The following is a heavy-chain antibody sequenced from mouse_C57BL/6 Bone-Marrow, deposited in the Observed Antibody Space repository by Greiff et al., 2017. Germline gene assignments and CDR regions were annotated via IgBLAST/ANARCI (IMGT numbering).Heavy chain of an antibody. V-gene: IGHV2-6*01. CDR3: ASDLGRGFAY. Sequence: VQLKESGPGLVAPSPSLSITCTVSGFSFTSYGVDWVRQSPGKGLEWLGVIWGDGSTNYNSALKSRLSISKDNSKSQVFLKMNSLQTDDTAMYYFASDLGRGFAYWGQGTLVTVSA. D-gene: IGHD4-1*01. J-gene: IGHJ3*01. CDR1: GFSFTSYG. CDR2: IWGDGST.